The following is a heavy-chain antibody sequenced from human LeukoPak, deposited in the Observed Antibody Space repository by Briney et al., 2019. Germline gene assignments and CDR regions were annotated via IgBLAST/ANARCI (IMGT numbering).Heavy chain of an antibody. V-gene: IGHV3-23*01. CDR2: ISASGGST. J-gene: IGHJ4*02. D-gene: IGHD5-18*01. CDR1: GFTFSSYA. CDR3: AKEFAHTAMVDY. Sequence: PGGSLRLSCAASGFTFSSYAMNWVRQAPGEGLEWVSAISASGGSTYYADSVKGRFTISRDNSKSTLYLQMNSLRAEDTAVYYCAKEFAHTAMVDYWGQGTLVTVSS.